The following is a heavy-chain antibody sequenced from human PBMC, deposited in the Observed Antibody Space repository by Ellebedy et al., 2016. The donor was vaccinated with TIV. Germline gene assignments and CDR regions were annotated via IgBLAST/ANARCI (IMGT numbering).Heavy chain of an antibody. D-gene: IGHD1-20*01. V-gene: IGHV5-51*01. J-gene: IGHJ4*02. Sequence: GESLKISCKGSGYSFTSYWIGWVRQMPGKGLEWMGMIYPGDSDTRYSPSFQGQVTISADKSISTAYLQWSSLKASDTAMYYCARQWAYNWNDDGYFDYWGQGTLVTVSS. CDR1: GYSFTSYW. CDR3: ARQWAYNWNDDGYFDY. CDR2: IYPGDSDT.